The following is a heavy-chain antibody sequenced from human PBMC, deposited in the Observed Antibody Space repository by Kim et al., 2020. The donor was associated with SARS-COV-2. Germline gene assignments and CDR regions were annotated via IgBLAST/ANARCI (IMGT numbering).Heavy chain of an antibody. CDR1: GFTFSSYG. J-gene: IGHJ6*02. Sequence: GGSLRLSCAASGFTFSSYGMHWVRQAPGKGLEWVAVIWYDGSNKYYADSVKGRFTISRDNSKNTLYLQMNSLRAKDTAVYYCAREQEILLRYFDWLSYYYYGMDVWGQGTTVTVSS. V-gene: IGHV3-33*01. CDR2: IWYDGSNK. D-gene: IGHD3-9*01. CDR3: AREQEILLRYFDWLSYYYYGMDV.